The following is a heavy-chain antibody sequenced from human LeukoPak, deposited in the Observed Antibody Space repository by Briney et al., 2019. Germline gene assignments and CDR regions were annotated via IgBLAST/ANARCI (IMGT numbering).Heavy chain of an antibody. CDR1: GYTFTSYG. CDR3: AREGDSSGYYPLNF. CDR2: ISAYNGNT. Sequence: ASVKVSCKASGYTFTSYGISWVRQAPGQGLEWMGWISAYNGNTNYAQKLQGRVTMTTDTSTSTAYMELRSLISDDTAVYYCAREGDSSGYYPLNFWGQGTLVTVSS. V-gene: IGHV1-18*01. J-gene: IGHJ4*02. D-gene: IGHD3-22*01.